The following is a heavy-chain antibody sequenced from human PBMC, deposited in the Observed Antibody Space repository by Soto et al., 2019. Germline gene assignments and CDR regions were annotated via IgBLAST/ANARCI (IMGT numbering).Heavy chain of an antibody. CDR1: GFTFSSHA. CDR3: ARDPLWFGEIGYFDY. V-gene: IGHV3-21*06. J-gene: IGHJ4*02. CDR2: IDSRSSFI. D-gene: IGHD3-10*01. Sequence: EVQLVESGGSLVKPGGSLRLSCAASGFTFSSHAMNWVRQAPGKGLEWISSIDSRSSFIYYADSVKGRFTISRDNAKNSVFLHMSSLRADDTAVYYCARDPLWFGEIGYFDYWGQGALVTVSS.